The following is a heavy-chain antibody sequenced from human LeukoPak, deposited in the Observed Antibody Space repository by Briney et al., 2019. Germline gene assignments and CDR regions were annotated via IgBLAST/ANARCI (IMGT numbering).Heavy chain of an antibody. J-gene: IGHJ4*02. D-gene: IGHD5-18*01. Sequence: GGSLRLSCAASGFTFSSYSMNWVRQVPGKGLEWVASISSSGSYKYYADSVDGRFTISRDNAKDSLFLQMDSLRVEDTAVYFCARELGNGDTYANVPLGHWGQGTLVTVSS. CDR2: ISSSGSYK. CDR3: ARELGNGDTYANVPLGH. CDR1: GFTFSSYS. V-gene: IGHV3-21*01.